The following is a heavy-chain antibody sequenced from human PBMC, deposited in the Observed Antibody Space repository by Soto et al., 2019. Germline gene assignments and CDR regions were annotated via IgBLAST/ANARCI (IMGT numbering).Heavy chain of an antibody. CDR1: WYSFSITIST. V-gene: IGHV6-1*01. D-gene: IGHD1-1*01. CDR3: GKMEDY. Sequence: SQTLSLTCAISWYSFSITISTFNWIRHSPSRGLELLGRKYYRSKWYNDYELSLKSRITINPDTSNNQFSLQLKSVTPDDTAVYYCGKMEDYWGQGTLVNV. J-gene: IGHJ4*02. CDR2: KYYRSKWYN.